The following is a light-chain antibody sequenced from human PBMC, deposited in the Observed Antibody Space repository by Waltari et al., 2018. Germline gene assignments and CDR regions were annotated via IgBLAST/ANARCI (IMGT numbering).Light chain of an antibody. Sequence: QSVLTQPPSVSGAPGQRVTISCTGTSSNIGAGYDVHWYQQLPGTAPKVGIFENPVRPAGVPDRLSASKSGTSASLAITGLQADDEADYYGQSYDRTLSGPVFGGGTKLTVL. V-gene: IGLV1-40*01. CDR1: SSNIGAGYD. CDR2: ENP. J-gene: IGLJ2*01. CDR3: QSYDRTLSGPV.